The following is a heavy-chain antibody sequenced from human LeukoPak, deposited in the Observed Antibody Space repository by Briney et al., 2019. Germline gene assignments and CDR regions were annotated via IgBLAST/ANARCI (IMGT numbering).Heavy chain of an antibody. CDR1: GGSISSYY. J-gene: IGHJ5*02. Sequence: SETLSLTCTVSGGSISSYYWGWIRQPPGKGLEWIGYIYYSGSTNYNPSLKSRVTISVDTSKNQFSLKLSSVTAADTAVYYCARLGIAAAANWFDPWGQGTLVTVSS. CDR2: IYYSGST. CDR3: ARLGIAAAANWFDP. D-gene: IGHD6-13*01. V-gene: IGHV4-59*08.